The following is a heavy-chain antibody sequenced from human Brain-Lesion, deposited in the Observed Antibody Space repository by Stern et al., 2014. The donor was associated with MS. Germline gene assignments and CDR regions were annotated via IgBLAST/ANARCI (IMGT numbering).Heavy chain of an antibody. CDR2: ITYRGTT. CDR3: ARSTVSAEYYFDY. CDR1: GGSINSGDYH. J-gene: IGHJ4*02. D-gene: IGHD4-11*01. Sequence: VQLEESGPGLVKPSQTLSLTCTVSGGSINSGDYHWPWIRQPPGKGLAWIGFITYRGTTYYKPSLQRRLTISVDTSKNQFSLKLRSVTAGDTAVYYCARSTVSAEYYFDYWGQGTLVTVSS. V-gene: IGHV4-30-4*01.